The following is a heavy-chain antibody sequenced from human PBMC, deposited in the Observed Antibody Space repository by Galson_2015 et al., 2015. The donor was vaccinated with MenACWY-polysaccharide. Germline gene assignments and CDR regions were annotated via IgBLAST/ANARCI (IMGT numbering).Heavy chain of an antibody. CDR3: AKDHDYGDYATDY. CDR1: GFNFRSYG. V-gene: IGHV3-30*02. CDR2: IQYDGGKE. D-gene: IGHD4-17*01. J-gene: IGHJ4*02. Sequence: SLRLSCAASGFNFRSYGIHWVRQAPGKGLEWVTFIQYDGGKEYYSDSVKGRFTISRDNSKNTVYLQMSSLRAEDTAVYYCAKDHDYGDYATDYWGQGTLVTVSS.